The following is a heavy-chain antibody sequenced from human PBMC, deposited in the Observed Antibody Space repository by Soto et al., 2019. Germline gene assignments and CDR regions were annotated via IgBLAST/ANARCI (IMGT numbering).Heavy chain of an antibody. J-gene: IGHJ4*02. CDR1: GFTFSDYY. CDR2: ISRSGNTI. CDR3: AREDDAYVLGY. V-gene: IGHV3-11*01. D-gene: IGHD3-16*01. Sequence: QVQLVESGGGLVEPGGSLRLSCEASGFTFSDYYMSWIRQVPGKGLEWVSYISRSGNTIYYADSVKGRFTISRDNAKNSLFLPMNSLRAEDTAVYYCAREDDAYVLGYWGQGTLVTVSS.